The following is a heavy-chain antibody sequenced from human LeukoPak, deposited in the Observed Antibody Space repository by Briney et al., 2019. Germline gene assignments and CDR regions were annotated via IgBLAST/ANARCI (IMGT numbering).Heavy chain of an antibody. CDR2: IWYDGSNK. D-gene: IGHD4-17*01. CDR3: ARKQLSYSDYEVDY. J-gene: IGHJ4*02. Sequence: PGGSLRLSCAASGFTFNNYGMHWVRQAPGKGLEWVAVIWYDGSNKYYADSVKGRFTISRDKSKNTLYLQMNSLRAEDTAVYYCARKQLSYSDYEVDYWGQGTLVTVSS. V-gene: IGHV3-33*01. CDR1: GFTFNNYG.